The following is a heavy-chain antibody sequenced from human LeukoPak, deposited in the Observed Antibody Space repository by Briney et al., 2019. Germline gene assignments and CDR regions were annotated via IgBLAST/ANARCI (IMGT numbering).Heavy chain of an antibody. CDR1: GGSISSGDYY. CDR3: ARVPQYYYGAHGMDV. V-gene: IGHV4-30-2*01. J-gene: IGHJ6*02. Sequence: PSETLSLTCTVSGGSISSGDYYWSWIRQPPGKGLEWIGYIYHSGSTYYNPSLKSRVTISVDRSKNQFSLKLSSVTAADTAVYYCARVPQYYYGAHGMDVWGQGTTVTVSS. CDR2: IYHSGST. D-gene: IGHD3-10*01.